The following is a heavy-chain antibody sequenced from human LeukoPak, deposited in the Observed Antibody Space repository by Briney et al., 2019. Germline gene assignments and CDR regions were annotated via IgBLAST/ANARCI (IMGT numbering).Heavy chain of an antibody. V-gene: IGHV3-74*01. CDR3: AKDYNRAYYYGSGFDY. CDR2: TNTDGSST. J-gene: IGHJ4*02. D-gene: IGHD3-10*01. Sequence: GGSLRLSCAASGFTLSSYWMHWVRQVPGKGPVWVARTNTDGSSTSYADSVKGRFTISRDNAKNSLYLQMNSLRAEDTAVYYCAKDYNRAYYYGSGFDYWGQGTLVTVSS. CDR1: GFTLSSYW.